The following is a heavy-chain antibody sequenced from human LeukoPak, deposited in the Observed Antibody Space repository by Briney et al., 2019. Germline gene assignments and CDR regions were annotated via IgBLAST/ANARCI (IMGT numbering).Heavy chain of an antibody. Sequence: GGSLRLSCAASGFTFSDSYMSWIRQAPGKGLEWVSYISRGGSTTYYADSVKGRFTISRDNAKNSLYLQMNSLSAEDTAVYYCVRGVSISSSWYNDLWGQGTMVTVSS. CDR1: GFTFSDSY. J-gene: IGHJ3*01. D-gene: IGHD6-13*01. CDR3: VRGVSISSSWYNDL. CDR2: ISRGGSTT. V-gene: IGHV3-11*01.